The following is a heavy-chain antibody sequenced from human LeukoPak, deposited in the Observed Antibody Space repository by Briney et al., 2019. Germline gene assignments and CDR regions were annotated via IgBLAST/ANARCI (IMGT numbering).Heavy chain of an antibody. V-gene: IGHV3-48*01. CDR2: ISSSSSTI. Sequence: GGSLRLSCAASGFTFSSYSMNWVRQAPGKGLEWVSYISSSSSTILYADSVKGRFTISRDNAKNSLYLQMNSLRAEDTAVYYCARDTGGRGWFDPWGQGTLVTVSS. J-gene: IGHJ5*02. CDR3: ARDTGGRGWFDP. D-gene: IGHD2-8*02. CDR1: GFTFSSYS.